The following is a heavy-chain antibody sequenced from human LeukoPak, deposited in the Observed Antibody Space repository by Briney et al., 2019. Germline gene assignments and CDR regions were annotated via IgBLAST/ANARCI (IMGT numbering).Heavy chain of an antibody. CDR1: GGSISSGDYY. D-gene: IGHD2-15*01. J-gene: IGHJ4*02. CDR3: ARARSCSGGTCFRSFDY. V-gene: IGHV4-30-4*08. Sequence: SETLSLTRTVSGGSISSGDYYWSWIRQPPGKGLEWIGYIYYSGTTYYNPSLKSRLSISVDTSKNHFSLTLSSVTAADTAVYYCARARSCSGGTCFRSFDYWGQGTLVTVFS. CDR2: IYYSGTT.